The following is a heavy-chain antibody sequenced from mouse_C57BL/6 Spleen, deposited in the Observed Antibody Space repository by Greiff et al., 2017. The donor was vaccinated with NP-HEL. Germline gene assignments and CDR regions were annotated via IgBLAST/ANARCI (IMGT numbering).Heavy chain of an antibody. V-gene: IGHV1-59*01. D-gene: IGHD1-1*01. Sequence: QVQLQQPGAELVRPGTSVKLSCKASGYTFTSYWMHWVKQRPGQGLEWIGVIDPSDSYTNYNQKFKGKATLTVDTSSSTAYMQLSSLTSEDSAVYYCARVNYYGDYWGQGTTLTVSS. CDR2: IDPSDSYT. J-gene: IGHJ2*01. CDR3: ARVNYYGDY. CDR1: GYTFTSYW.